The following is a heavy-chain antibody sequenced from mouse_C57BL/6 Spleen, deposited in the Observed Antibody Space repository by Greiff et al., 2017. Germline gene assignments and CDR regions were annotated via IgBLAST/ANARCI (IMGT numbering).Heavy chain of an antibody. CDR2: IWWDDAK. J-gene: IGHJ2*01. D-gene: IGHD2-4*01. CDR1: GFSLSTFGMG. Sequence: QVTLKESGPGILQPSQTLSLTCSSSGFSLSTFGMGVGWIRPPSGKGLEWLAHIWWDDAKYYNPALKSRLTISKDTSKNQIFLKIANVDTADTATYYCARIGHDYSPFGYWGQGTTLTVSS. V-gene: IGHV8-8*01. CDR3: ARIGHDYSPFGY.